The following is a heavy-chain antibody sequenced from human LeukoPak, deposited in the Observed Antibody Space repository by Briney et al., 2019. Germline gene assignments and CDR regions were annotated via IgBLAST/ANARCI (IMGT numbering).Heavy chain of an antibody. CDR3: VRDIGTIPYLHDY. J-gene: IGHJ4*02. CDR1: GYTFTTHG. V-gene: IGHV1-18*01. Sequence: EASVKVSCKASGYTFTTHGISWVRQAPGQGLEWMGWISVYNGNTNYAQKFQGRVTMTTDTSTSTAYMEVRTLRFDDTAVYYCVRDIGTIPYLHDYWGQGTLVTVSS. D-gene: IGHD3-3*01. CDR2: ISVYNGNT.